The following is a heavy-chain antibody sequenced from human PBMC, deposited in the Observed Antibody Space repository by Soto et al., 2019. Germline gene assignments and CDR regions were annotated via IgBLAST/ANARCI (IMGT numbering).Heavy chain of an antibody. CDR2: TKQDDSEK. J-gene: IGHJ1*01. V-gene: IGHV3-7*01. Sequence: EVQLVESGGGLVQPGGSLRLSCATSGFTFGDYWMSWVRQAPGKRLEWVANTKQDDSEKYYVGSVRGRFTISRDNAKNSLLLQMNSLRAEVAVVYFCVREGDSGFFCWGQGTVVTVSS. D-gene: IGHD6-25*01. CDR3: VREGDSGFFC. CDR1: GFTFGDYW.